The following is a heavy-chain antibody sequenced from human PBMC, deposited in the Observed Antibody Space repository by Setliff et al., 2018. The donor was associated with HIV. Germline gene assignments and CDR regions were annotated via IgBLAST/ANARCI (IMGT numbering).Heavy chain of an antibody. CDR2: IYDSGST. D-gene: IGHD1-26*01. Sequence: SETLSLTCAVSGYSISSGYYWGWIRQPSGKGLEWIGSIYDSGSTHNNPSLKSRVTISVDTSKNHFSLKLSSVTAADTAVYYCARGMGGSQVGGDAFDIWGQGTTVTVSS. J-gene: IGHJ3*02. V-gene: IGHV4-38-2*01. CDR3: ARGMGGSQVGGDAFDI. CDR1: GYSISSGYY.